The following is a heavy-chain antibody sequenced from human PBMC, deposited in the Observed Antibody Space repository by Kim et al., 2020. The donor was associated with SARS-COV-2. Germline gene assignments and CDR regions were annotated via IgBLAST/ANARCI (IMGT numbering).Heavy chain of an antibody. Sequence: GGSLRLSCAASGFTFSSFAMNWVRQAPGKGLEWVSGISGSGGSTYYADSVKGRFTFSRDNSKNTLYLQMNSLRAEDTAVYYCAKGFYRDNSGAGAFDMWGQGTMV. CDR3: AKGFYRDNSGAGAFDM. CDR1: GFTFSSFA. V-gene: IGHV3-23*01. D-gene: IGHD2-15*01. CDR2: ISGSGGST. J-gene: IGHJ3*02.